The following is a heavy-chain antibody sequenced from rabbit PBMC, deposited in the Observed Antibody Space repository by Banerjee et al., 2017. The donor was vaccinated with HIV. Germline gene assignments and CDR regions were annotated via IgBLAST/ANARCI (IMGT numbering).Heavy chain of an antibody. D-gene: IGHD1-1*01. J-gene: IGHJ4*01. CDR3: ARDLVGVIGWNFGW. CDR2: IDAGDSGFT. Sequence: QEQLVESGGGLVQPGGSLKLTCTASGVSFTISSYMCWVRQAPGKGLEWIACIDAGDSGFTYFANWAKGRFTISRTSSTTVTLRMTSLTAADTATYFCARDLVGVIGWNFGWWGQGTLVTVS. V-gene: IGHV1S45*01. CDR1: GVSFTISSY.